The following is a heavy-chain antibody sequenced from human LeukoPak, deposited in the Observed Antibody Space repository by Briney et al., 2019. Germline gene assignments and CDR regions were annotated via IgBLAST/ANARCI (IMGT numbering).Heavy chain of an antibody. J-gene: IGHJ4*02. V-gene: IGHV4-59*01. CDR2: IYYSGST. CDR1: GGSISSYY. CDR3: ARAHYSSGHYSN. D-gene: IGHD3-22*01. Sequence: SETLSLTCTVSGGSISSYYWSWIRQPPGKGLELLGYIYYSGSTNHNPSLKSRATISVDTSKNQFSLKLSSVTAADTAVYYCARAHYSSGHYSNWGQGTLVTVSS.